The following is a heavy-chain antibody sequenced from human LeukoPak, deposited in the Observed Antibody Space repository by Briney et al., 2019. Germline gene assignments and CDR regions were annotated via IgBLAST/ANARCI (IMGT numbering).Heavy chain of an antibody. CDR1: GFTFSSYA. Sequence: GRSLRLSCAASGFTFSSYAMHWVRQAPGKGLEWVAVISYDGSNKYYADSVKGRFTISRDNSKNTLDLQMNSLRAEDTAVYYCAREELQAPVVTTTPPFDYWGQGTLVTVSS. D-gene: IGHD2-21*02. CDR2: ISYDGSNK. V-gene: IGHV3-30-3*01. J-gene: IGHJ4*02. CDR3: AREELQAPVVTTTPPFDY.